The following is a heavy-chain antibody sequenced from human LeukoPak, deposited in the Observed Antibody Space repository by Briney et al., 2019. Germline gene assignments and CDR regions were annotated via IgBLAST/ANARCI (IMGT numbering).Heavy chain of an antibody. V-gene: IGHV3-53*01. CDR1: EFTVSSTY. Sequence: QSGGSLRLSCAASEFTVSSTYITWLRQASGKGLEWVSVIYPGGSALYADSVKGRFTISRDNSKNTLFLQMDSLRVEDTAVYYCAKGTFSATGPEYWGQGTLVTVSS. J-gene: IGHJ4*02. D-gene: IGHD6-13*01. CDR3: AKGTFSATGPEY. CDR2: IYPGGSA.